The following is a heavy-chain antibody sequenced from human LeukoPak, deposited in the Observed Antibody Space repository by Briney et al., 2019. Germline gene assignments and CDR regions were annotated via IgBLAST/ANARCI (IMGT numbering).Heavy chain of an antibody. CDR3: ARDPAAAGIVDY. CDR2: ISYDGSNK. V-gene: IGHV3-30*04. Sequence: GGSLRLSCAASGFNFSSYAMHWVRQAPGKGLEWVAGISYDGSNKYYADSVKGRFTISRDNSKNTLYLQMNSLRAEDTAVYYCARDPAAAGIVDYWGQGTLVTVSS. D-gene: IGHD6-13*01. J-gene: IGHJ4*02. CDR1: GFNFSSYA.